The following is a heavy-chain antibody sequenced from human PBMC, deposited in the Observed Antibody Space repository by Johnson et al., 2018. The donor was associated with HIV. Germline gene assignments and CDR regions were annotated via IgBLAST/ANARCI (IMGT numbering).Heavy chain of an antibody. CDR1: GFTFSDYY. Sequence: QVQLVESGGGLVKPGGSLRLSCVASGFTFSDYYMNWIRQAPGKGLEWISYISSSSSTIYYADSVKGRFTISRDNAKNSLYLQMNSLRAEDTAVYYCARVQSIAAPDDAFDIWGQGTMVTVSS. CDR3: ARVQSIAAPDDAFDI. CDR2: ISSSSSTI. D-gene: IGHD6-6*01. J-gene: IGHJ3*02. V-gene: IGHV3-11*04.